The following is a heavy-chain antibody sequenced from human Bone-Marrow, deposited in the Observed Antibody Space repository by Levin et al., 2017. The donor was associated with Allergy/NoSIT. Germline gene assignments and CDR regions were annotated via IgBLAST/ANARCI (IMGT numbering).Heavy chain of an antibody. CDR3: ARRPAVVNLSGAFDI. D-gene: IGHD3-10*01. J-gene: IGHJ3*02. CDR1: GGSINSDFSS. CDR2: IYYSGRV. Sequence: LSQTLSLTCAVSGGSINSDFSSWSWIRQPPGKGLEWIGYIYYSGRVSYHPSLNSRATISVDRSKNEFSLKLISVTAADTAVYYCARRPAVVNLSGAFDIWGQGTKVTVSS. V-gene: IGHV4-30-2*01.